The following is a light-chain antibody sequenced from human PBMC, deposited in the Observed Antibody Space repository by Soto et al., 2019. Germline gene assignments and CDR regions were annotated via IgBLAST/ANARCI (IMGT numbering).Light chain of an antibody. V-gene: IGKV3-15*01. CDR2: GAS. Sequence: EIVVTQSPASLSVSPGVGATLSCRASQSVSANLAWYQQKPGQAPRLLIYGASTRATGIPARFSGSGSGTEFPITINSVQSEDFAVYYCQQHNNSPPYTFGQGTKLEIK. J-gene: IGKJ2*01. CDR1: QSVSAN. CDR3: QQHNNSPPYT.